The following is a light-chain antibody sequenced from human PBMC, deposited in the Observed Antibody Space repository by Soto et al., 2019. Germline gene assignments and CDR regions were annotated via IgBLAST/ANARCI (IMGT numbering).Light chain of an antibody. J-gene: IGLJ1*01. V-gene: IGLV2-8*01. Sequence: QSVLTQPPSASGSPGQSVAISCTGTSSDVGGYNYVSWYQQHPRKAPKLMIYEVNTRPSGVPDRFSGSKSGNTASLTVSGLQAEDEADYYCSSYAGSSNVFGTGTKVTVL. CDR1: SSDVGGYNY. CDR2: EVN. CDR3: SSYAGSSNV.